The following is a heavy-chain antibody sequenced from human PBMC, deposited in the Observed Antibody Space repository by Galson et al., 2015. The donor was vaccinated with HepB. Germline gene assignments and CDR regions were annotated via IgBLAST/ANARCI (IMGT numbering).Heavy chain of an antibody. CDR2: INHSGST. J-gene: IGHJ5*02. V-gene: IGHV4-34*01. CDR1: GGSFSGYY. D-gene: IGHD2-15*01. CDR3: ARDSDPIRYCSGGSCLRRFDP. Sequence: ETLSLTCAVYGGSFSGYYWSWIRQPPGKGLEWIGEINHSGSTNYNPSLKSRVTISVDTSKNQFSLKLSSVTAADTAVYYCARDSDPIRYCSGGSCLRRFDPWGQGTLVTVSS.